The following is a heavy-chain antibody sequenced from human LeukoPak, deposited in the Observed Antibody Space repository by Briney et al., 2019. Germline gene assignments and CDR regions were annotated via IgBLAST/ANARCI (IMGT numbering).Heavy chain of an antibody. D-gene: IGHD4-23*01. Sequence: PGGSLRLSCAASGFFFSTYGMHWVRQAPGKGLEWVSVIYSGGSTYYADSVKGRFTISRHNSKNTLYLQMNSLRAEDTAVYYCVRDYADYGGNSGRYYGMDVWGQGTTVTVSS. CDR2: IYSGGST. CDR3: VRDYADYGGNSGRYYGMDV. J-gene: IGHJ6*02. V-gene: IGHV3-53*04. CDR1: GFFFSTYG.